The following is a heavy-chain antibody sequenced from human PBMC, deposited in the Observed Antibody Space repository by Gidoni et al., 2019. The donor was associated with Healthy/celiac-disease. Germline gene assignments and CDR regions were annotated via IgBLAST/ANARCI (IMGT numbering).Heavy chain of an antibody. CDR2: ISSSSSTI. J-gene: IGHJ3*02. CDR3: ARVGLDYYDSSGYSNRAFDI. CDR1: GFTFSSYS. D-gene: IGHD3-22*01. Sequence: EVQLVESGGGLVQPGGSLRLSCAASGFTFSSYSMNWVRQAPGKGLEGVSYISSSSSTIYYADSVKGRFTISRDNAKNSLYLQMNSLRAEDTAVYYCARVGLDYYDSSGYSNRAFDIWGQGTMVTVSS. V-gene: IGHV3-48*01.